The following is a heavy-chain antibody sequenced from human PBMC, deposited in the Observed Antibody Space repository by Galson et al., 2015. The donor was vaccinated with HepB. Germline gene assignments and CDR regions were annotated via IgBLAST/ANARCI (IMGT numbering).Heavy chain of an antibody. D-gene: IGHD1-26*01. CDR1: GFTFSNAW. V-gene: IGHV3-15*01. CDR3: TTVRHWVGATPVDYFDY. CDR2: IKSKTDGRTT. Sequence: SLRLSCAASGFTFSNAWMSWVRQAPGKGLEWVGRIKSKTDGRTTDYAAPVKGRFTISRDDSKNTLYLQMNSLKTEDTAVYYCTTVRHWVGATPVDYFDYWGQGTLVTVSS. J-gene: IGHJ4*02.